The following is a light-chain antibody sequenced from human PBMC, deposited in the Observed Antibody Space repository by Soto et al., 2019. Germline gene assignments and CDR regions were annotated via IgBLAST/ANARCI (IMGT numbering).Light chain of an antibody. V-gene: IGLV2-14*01. CDR1: GSDVGGYDY. Sequence: QSALTQPASVSGSPGQSITISCTGTGSDVGGYDYVSWYQQHPGKAPKLLIFEVTNRPSGVSNRLSGSKSGNTASLTISGLRAEDEADYYCSSFRSTSTLPYVFGSGTKLTVL. J-gene: IGLJ1*01. CDR3: SSFRSTSTLPYV. CDR2: EVT.